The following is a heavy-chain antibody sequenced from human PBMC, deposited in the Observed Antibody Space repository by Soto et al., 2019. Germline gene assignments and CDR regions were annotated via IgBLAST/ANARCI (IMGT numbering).Heavy chain of an antibody. D-gene: IGHD3-22*01. Sequence: SVKVSCKASGGTFSSYAISWVRQAPGQGLEWMGGIIPIFGTANYAQKFQGRVTITADESTSTAYMELSSLRSEDTAVYYCARARLTMIVVASYYYYGMDVWGQGTTVTVPS. V-gene: IGHV1-69*13. CDR2: IIPIFGTA. CDR3: ARARLTMIVVASYYYYGMDV. CDR1: GGTFSSYA. J-gene: IGHJ6*02.